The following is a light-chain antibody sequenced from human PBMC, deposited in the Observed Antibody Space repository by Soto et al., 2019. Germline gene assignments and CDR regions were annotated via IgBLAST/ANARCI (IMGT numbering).Light chain of an antibody. CDR1: QGISSW. V-gene: IGKV1-5*01. CDR3: QQYNSYSPLT. Sequence: DIQMTQTPSSLSASVVDRFSITFLASQGISSWLALYQQKPVKAPKLLIFYTFSLESGVPSRFSGSRSGTEFTLTISSLQPDDYATYFCQQYNSYSPLTFGGGTKVDIK. J-gene: IGKJ4*01. CDR2: YTF.